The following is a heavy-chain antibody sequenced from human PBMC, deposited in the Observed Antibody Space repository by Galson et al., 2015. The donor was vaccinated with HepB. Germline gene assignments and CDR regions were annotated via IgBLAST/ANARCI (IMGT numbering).Heavy chain of an antibody. Sequence: SLRLSCAASGFTFSSYAMHWVRQAPGKGLEWVAVISYDGSNKYYADSVKGRFTISRDNSKNTLYLQMNSLRAEDTAVYYCARGERQVTPPFDYWGQGTLVTVSS. CDR2: ISYDGSNK. CDR3: ARGERQVTPPFDY. J-gene: IGHJ4*02. V-gene: IGHV3-30*04. CDR1: GFTFSSYA. D-gene: IGHD5-18*01.